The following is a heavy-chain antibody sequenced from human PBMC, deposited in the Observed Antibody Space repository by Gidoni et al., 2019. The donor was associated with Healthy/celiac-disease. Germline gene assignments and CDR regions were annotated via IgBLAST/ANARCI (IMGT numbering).Heavy chain of an antibody. CDR3: ARDQGIAVAGTDPHFDY. V-gene: IGHV1-18*01. Sequence: QVQLVQSGAEVKKPGASVKVSCKASGYTFPSYGISWVRQAPGQGLEWMGWISAYNGNTNYAQKLQGRVTMTTDTSTSTAYMELRSLRSDDTAVYYCARDQGIAVAGTDPHFDYWGQGTLVTVSS. J-gene: IGHJ4*02. D-gene: IGHD6-19*01. CDR1: GYTFPSYG. CDR2: ISAYNGNT.